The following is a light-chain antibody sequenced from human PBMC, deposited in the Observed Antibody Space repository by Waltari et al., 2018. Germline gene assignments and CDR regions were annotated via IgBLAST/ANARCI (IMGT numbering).Light chain of an antibody. CDR3: QQTNTVPLT. CDR2: AAS. Sequence: DIQMTQSPSSLSASVGDRVTITCRASHSITTYLNWYQQKPGKAPNLLSYAASSLQSGVPSRFSGSGSGTEFTLTISSLRPEDFATYYCQQTNTVPLTFGGGTKVEIK. CDR1: HSITTY. V-gene: IGKV1-39*01. J-gene: IGKJ4*01.